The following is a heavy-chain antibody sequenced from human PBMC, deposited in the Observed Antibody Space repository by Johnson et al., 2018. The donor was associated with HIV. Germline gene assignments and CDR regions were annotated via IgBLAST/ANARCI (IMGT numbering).Heavy chain of an antibody. D-gene: IGHD1-26*01. V-gene: IGHV3-30*04. Sequence: QVQLVESGGGVVQPGRSLRLSCAASGFTFSSYAMHWVRQAPGKGLEWVAVISYDGSNKYYADSVKGRFTISRDNSKNTLYLQMNSLNTEDTAVYYCTTVQLSGSYSGNAFDIWGQGTMVTVSS. CDR3: TTVQLSGSYSGNAFDI. CDR2: ISYDGSNK. J-gene: IGHJ3*02. CDR1: GFTFSSYA.